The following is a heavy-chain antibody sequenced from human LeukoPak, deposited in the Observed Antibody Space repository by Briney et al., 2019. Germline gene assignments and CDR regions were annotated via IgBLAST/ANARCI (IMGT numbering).Heavy chain of an antibody. J-gene: IGHJ4*02. Sequence: GESLKISCKGSGYSFTSYWIGWVRQMPGKGQEWMGLIFPGDSNTKYSPSFQGQVTISADKSISSVYLQWSSLKASDTAMYYCARLSQGIQMWGDWGQGTLVTVSS. CDR2: IFPGDSNT. V-gene: IGHV5-51*01. CDR1: GYSFTSYW. D-gene: IGHD5-18*01. CDR3: ARLSQGIQMWGD.